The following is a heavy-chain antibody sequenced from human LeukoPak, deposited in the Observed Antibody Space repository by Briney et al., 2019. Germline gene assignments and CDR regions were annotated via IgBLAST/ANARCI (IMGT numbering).Heavy chain of an antibody. V-gene: IGHV1-46*01. D-gene: IGHD2-15*01. CDR1: GYTFINYY. CDR3: ARLVGSGPYDY. J-gene: IGHJ4*02. CDR2: INPSEGTT. Sequence: ASVKVSCKASGYTFINYYIHWLRQAPGQGPEWMGIINPSEGTTTHAQKFQGRVTMTRDTSTSTVYMELSSLRSEDTAVFYCARLVGSGPYDYWGQGTLVTVSS.